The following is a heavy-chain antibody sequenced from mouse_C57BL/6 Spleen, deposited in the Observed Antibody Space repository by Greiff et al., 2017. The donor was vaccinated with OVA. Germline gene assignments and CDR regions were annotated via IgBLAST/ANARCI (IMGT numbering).Heavy chain of an antibody. CDR3: ARKDRSSYGYFDV. CDR2: INPDSSTI. Sequence: EVKLLESGGGLVQPGGSLKLSCAASGIDFSRYWMSWVRRAPGKGLEWIGEINPDSSTINYAPSLKDKFIISRDNAKNTLYLQMSKVRSDDTALYYCARKDRSSYGYFDVWGTGTTVTVSS. D-gene: IGHD1-1*01. V-gene: IGHV4-1*01. J-gene: IGHJ1*03. CDR1: GIDFSRYW.